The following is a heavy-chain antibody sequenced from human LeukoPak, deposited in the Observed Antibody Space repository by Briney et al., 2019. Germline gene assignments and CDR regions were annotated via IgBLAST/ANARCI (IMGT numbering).Heavy chain of an antibody. Sequence: SETLSLTCTVSGGSISSSSYYWGWFRQPPGRGREWIGSIYYSGSTYYNPSLKSRVTISVDTSKNQFSLKLSSVTAADTAVYYCAKDHLFGPFAELLPENIVDYWGQGTLVTVSS. V-gene: IGHV4-39*02. CDR1: GGSISSSSYY. CDR2: IYYSGST. D-gene: IGHD3-10*01. CDR3: AKDHLFGPFAELLPENIVDY. J-gene: IGHJ4*02.